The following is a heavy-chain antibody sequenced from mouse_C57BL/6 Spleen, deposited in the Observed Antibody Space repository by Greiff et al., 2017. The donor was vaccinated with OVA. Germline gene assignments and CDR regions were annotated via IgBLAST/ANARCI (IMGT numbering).Heavy chain of an antibody. CDR2: INPGSGGT. CDR1: GYAFTNYL. CDR3: ARSVIYYGNWGYAMDY. J-gene: IGHJ4*01. D-gene: IGHD2-1*01. Sequence: QVQLQQSGAELVRPGTSVKVSCKASGYAFTNYLIEWVKQRPGQGLEWIGVINPGSGGTNYNEKFKGKATLTADNTSSTAYMQLSSLTSEDSAVYFWARSVIYYGNWGYAMDYWGQGTSVTVSS. V-gene: IGHV1-54*01.